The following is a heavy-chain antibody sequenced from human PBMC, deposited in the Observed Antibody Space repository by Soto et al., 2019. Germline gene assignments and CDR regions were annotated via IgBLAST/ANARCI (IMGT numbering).Heavy chain of an antibody. J-gene: IGHJ4*02. Sequence: QVQLVQSGAEVKKPGSSVKVSCKASGGTFSSYTISWVRQAPGQGLEWMGRIIPILVIANYAQKFQGRVTITAAKPTSTASMELCGLRSEDTAVYYCASRYDSSDYWGQGTLVTVSS. CDR1: GGTFSSYT. V-gene: IGHV1-69*02. CDR3: ASRYDSSDY. CDR2: IIPILVIA. D-gene: IGHD3-22*01.